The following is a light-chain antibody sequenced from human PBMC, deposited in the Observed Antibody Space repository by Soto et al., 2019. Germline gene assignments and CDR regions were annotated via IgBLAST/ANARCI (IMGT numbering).Light chain of an antibody. CDR2: SAS. V-gene: IGKV3-15*01. CDR1: QSISTE. CDR3: QQGHNWPLT. J-gene: IGKJ2*01. Sequence: EIVMTQSPATLSVSPGERATLSCRASQSISTELARYQQKPGQPPRLLIYSASTRATGVPARFTGSGSGSEFTLTISGLQFEDFAVYYCQQGHNWPLTFGQGTRLEI.